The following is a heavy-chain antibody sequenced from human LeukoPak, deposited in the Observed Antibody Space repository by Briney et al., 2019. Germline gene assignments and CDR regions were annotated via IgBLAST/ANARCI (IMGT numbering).Heavy chain of an antibody. Sequence: GGSLRLSCAASGFTFSSYWMSWVRQAPGKGLEWVANIKQDGSEKDYVDSVKGRFTISRDNAKNSLYLQMNSLRAEDTAVYYCARRGTMIVVVGHYYFDYWGQGTLVTVSS. CDR1: GFTFSSYW. J-gene: IGHJ4*02. CDR3: ARRGTMIVVVGHYYFDY. D-gene: IGHD3-22*01. CDR2: IKQDGSEK. V-gene: IGHV3-7*01.